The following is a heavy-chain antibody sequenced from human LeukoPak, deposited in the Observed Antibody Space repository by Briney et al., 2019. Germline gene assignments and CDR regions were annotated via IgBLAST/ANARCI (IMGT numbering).Heavy chain of an antibody. J-gene: IGHJ6*03. CDR3: ARGNIIAARPDYYYYMWV. CDR2: ISSNGGST. CDR1: GFTFSSYA. V-gene: IGHV3-64*01. D-gene: IGHD6-6*01. Sequence: PGGSLRLSCGASGFTFSSYAIHWGRQAPGKGLEYVSAISSNGGSTYYANSVKGRFTISRDNSKNTLYLQMGSLRAEDMAVYYCARGNIIAARPDYYYYMWVCGKGTTVTVSS.